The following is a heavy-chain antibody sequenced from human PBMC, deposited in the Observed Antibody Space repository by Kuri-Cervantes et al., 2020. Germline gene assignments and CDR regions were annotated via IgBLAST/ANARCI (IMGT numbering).Heavy chain of an antibody. J-gene: IGHJ4*02. D-gene: IGHD6-19*01. CDR2: ISGSGGST. CDR1: GFTFSSYA. V-gene: IGHV3-23*01. CDR3: AKGPTIIAVAGEFDY. Sequence: GESLKISCAASGFTFSSYATSWVRQAPGKGLEWVSAISGSGGSTYYADSVKGRFTISRDNSKNTLYLQMNSLRAEDTAVYYCAKGPTIIAVAGEFDYWGQGTLVTVSS.